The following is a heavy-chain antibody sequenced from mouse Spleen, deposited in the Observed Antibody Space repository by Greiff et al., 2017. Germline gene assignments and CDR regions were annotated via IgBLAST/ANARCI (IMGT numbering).Heavy chain of an antibody. CDR1: GYTFTSYW. CDR2: IDPSDSYT. CDR3: ARDPQLGLFDY. D-gene: IGHD4-1*02. V-gene: IGHV1-50*01. Sequence: QVQLQQPGAELVKPGASVKLSCKASGYTFTSYWMQWVKQRPGQGLEWIGEIDPSDSYTNYNQKFKGKATLTVDTSSSTAYMQLSSLTSEDSAVYYCARDPQLGLFDYWGQGTTLTVSS. J-gene: IGHJ2*01.